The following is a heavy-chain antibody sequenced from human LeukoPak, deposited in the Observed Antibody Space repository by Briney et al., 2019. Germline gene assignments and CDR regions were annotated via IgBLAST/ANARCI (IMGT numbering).Heavy chain of an antibody. CDR3: ARETSQKGAHYMDV. V-gene: IGHV4-61*01. CDR2: IYYSGST. Sequence: SETLSLTCTVSGGSISSGSYYWSWIRQPPGKGLEWIGYIYYSGSTNYKPSLKRRVTISVDTSKNQFSLKLSSVTAADTAVYYCARETSQKGAHYMDVWGKGTTVTISS. J-gene: IGHJ6*03. CDR1: GGSISSGSYY. D-gene: IGHD3-16*01.